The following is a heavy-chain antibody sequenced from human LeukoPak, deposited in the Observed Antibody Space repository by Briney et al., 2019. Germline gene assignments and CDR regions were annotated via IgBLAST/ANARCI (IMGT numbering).Heavy chain of an antibody. D-gene: IGHD5-18*01. V-gene: IGHV3-15*01. Sequence: GESLRLSCKGSGFTFTNACMSWVRLAPGKGLECIGHIKSQTDGGTTDYAAPVKGRFTISRDDSKNTLCLQLNSLKTEDTAVYYCTTGTWIQLWLADYWGQGTLVTVSS. CDR2: IKSQTDGGTT. CDR3: TTGTWIQLWLADY. J-gene: IGHJ4*02. CDR1: GFTFTNAC.